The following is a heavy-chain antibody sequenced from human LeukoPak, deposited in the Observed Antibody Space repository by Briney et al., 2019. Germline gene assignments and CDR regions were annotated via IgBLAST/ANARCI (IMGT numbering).Heavy chain of an antibody. V-gene: IGHV3-66*01. Sequence: GGSLRLSCAASGFTVSSNYMSWVRQAPGKGLEWVSVIYSGGSTYYADSVKGRFTISRDNSKNTLYLQMNSLRAEDTAVYYCARLGGDYLTFFDYWGQGTLVTVSS. CDR2: IYSGGST. CDR3: ARLGGDYLTFFDY. J-gene: IGHJ4*02. CDR1: GFTVSSNY. D-gene: IGHD4-17*01.